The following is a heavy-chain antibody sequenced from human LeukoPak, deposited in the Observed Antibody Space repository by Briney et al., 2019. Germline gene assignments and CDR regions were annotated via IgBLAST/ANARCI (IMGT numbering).Heavy chain of an antibody. Sequence: PGGSLRLSCAASGFTFDDYTMHWVRQAPGKGLEWVSLISWDGGSTYYADSVKGRFTISRDNSKNSPYLQMNSLRTEDTALYYCARSLRAAILGDFDYWGQGTLVTVSS. J-gene: IGHJ4*02. V-gene: IGHV3-43*01. CDR1: GFTFDDYT. CDR2: ISWDGGST. CDR3: ARSLRAAILGDFDY. D-gene: IGHD2-2*02.